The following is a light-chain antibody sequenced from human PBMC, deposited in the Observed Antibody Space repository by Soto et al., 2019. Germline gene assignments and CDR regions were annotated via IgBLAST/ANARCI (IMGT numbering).Light chain of an antibody. CDR1: QSVSSY. CDR3: QQSSNWIT. Sequence: EIVLTQSPATLSLSPGERATLSCRASQSVSSYLAWYQQKPGQAPRLLIYDASNRATGIPARFSGSGSGTDFTLTISSLEPEDFAFYYCQQSSNWITFGQGTRLEIK. J-gene: IGKJ5*01. CDR2: DAS. V-gene: IGKV3-11*01.